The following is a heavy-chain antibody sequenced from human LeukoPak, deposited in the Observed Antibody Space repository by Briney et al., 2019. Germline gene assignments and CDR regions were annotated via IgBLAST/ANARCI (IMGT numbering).Heavy chain of an antibody. Sequence: LRLSCAASGFTLSDYYMSWIRQPPGKGLEWIGSIYYSGSTYYTPSLESRVTISVDTSKNQFSLKLSSVTAADTAVYYCARVKRDPYSSILYWRQGTLVNVA. CDR3: ARVKRDPYSSILY. J-gene: IGHJ4*02. D-gene: IGHD6-13*01. CDR1: GFTLSDYY. CDR2: IYYSGST. V-gene: IGHV4-38-2*01.